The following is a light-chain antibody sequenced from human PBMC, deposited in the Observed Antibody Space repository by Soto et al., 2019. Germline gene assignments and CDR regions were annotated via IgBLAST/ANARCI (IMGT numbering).Light chain of an antibody. CDR2: EVS. V-gene: IGLV2-8*01. CDR3: SSYAGSSNSRV. CDR1: SSDVGGYKY. J-gene: IGLJ3*02. Sequence: QSALTQPPSASGSPGQSVIISCTGTSSDVGGYKYVSWYQQHPGKAPKLMIYEVSKRPSGVPDRFSGSKSGNTASLTVSGLQTEDEADYYCSSYAGSSNSRVFGGGTKLTVL.